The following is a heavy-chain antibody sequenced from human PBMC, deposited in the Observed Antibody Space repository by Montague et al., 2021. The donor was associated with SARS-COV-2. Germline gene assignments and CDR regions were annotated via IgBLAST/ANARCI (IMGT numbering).Heavy chain of an antibody. J-gene: IGHJ4*02. CDR3: AGKVLTVPADY. CDR2: ISYGGIA. V-gene: IGHV4/OR15-8*02. D-gene: IGHD4-11*01. CDR1: GVSITSTNW. Sequence: SETLSLTCAVSGVSITSTNWWRLVRQPPGKGLEWIGEISYGGIATYNPSLKSRATISMDRSRNLFSLKLISVTAADTAIYYCAGKVLTVPADYWGQGTLVTVS.